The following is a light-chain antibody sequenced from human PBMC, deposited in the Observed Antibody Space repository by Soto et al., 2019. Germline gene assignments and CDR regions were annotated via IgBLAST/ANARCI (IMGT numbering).Light chain of an antibody. V-gene: IGKV1-5*03. CDR2: KAS. J-gene: IGKJ1*01. CDR1: PSISSW. CDR3: QQYNSYWT. Sequence: DIQMTQSPSTLSASVGDRVTITCRASPSISSWLAWYQQKPGKAPKLMIYKASSLESGVPSRVSGSGSGTEFTRTISSLQPDDFATYYCQQYNSYWTFGQGTKVEMK.